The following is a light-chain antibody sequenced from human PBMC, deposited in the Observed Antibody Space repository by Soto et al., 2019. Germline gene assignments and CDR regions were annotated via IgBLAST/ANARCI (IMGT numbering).Light chain of an antibody. CDR3: QQYNSWLWT. V-gene: IGKV3D-15*01. CDR2: GAS. Sequence: EIVMTQSPATLSVSPGERATLSFRASQSVSSRLAWYQQKPGQSPRLLIYGASTRATGIPDRFSGSGSGTDFTLTISRLEPEDSAVYYCQQYNSWLWTFGQGTKVDIK. J-gene: IGKJ1*01. CDR1: QSVSSR.